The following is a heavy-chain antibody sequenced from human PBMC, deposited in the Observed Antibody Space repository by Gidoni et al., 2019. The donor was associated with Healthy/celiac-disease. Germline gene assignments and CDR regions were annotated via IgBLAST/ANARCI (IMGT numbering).Heavy chain of an antibody. CDR1: GFTFSSYA. D-gene: IGHD4-17*01. Sequence: QVQLVESGGGVVQPGRSLRLSCADSGFTFSSYAMHWVRQAPGKGLEWVAVISYDGSNKYYADSVKGRFTISRDNSKNTLYLQMNSLRAEDTAVYYCARVDDDYGDYNYYGMDVWGQGTTVTVSS. V-gene: IGHV3-30-3*01. J-gene: IGHJ6*02. CDR3: ARVDDDYGDYNYYGMDV. CDR2: ISYDGSNK.